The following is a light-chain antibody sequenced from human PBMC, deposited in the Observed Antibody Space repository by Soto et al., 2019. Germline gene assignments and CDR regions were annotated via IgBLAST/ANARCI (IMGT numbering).Light chain of an antibody. Sequence: EIVMTQSPATLSVSPGERATLSCRASQSVSSNLAWYQQKPGQAPRLLIYGASTRATGFPTRFSGSGSGTEFTLTFSSLQSEDFAVYYCQQYHNWWTFGQGTKVEIK. J-gene: IGKJ1*01. CDR1: QSVSSN. V-gene: IGKV3-15*01. CDR2: GAS. CDR3: QQYHNWWT.